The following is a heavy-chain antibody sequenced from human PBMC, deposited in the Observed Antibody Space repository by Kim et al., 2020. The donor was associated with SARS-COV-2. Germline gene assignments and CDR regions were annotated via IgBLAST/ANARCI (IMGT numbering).Heavy chain of an antibody. CDR3: AGGYGYYYGSGSYPWDSYYFDY. CDR2: IYSGGST. D-gene: IGHD3-10*01. V-gene: IGHV3-66*01. CDR1: GFTVSSNY. Sequence: GGSLRLSCAASGFTVSSNYMSWVRQAPGKGLEWVSVIYSGGSTYYADSVKGRFTISRDNSKNTLYLQMNSLRAEDTAVYYCAGGYGYYYGSGSYPWDSYYFDYWGQGTLVTVSS. J-gene: IGHJ4*02.